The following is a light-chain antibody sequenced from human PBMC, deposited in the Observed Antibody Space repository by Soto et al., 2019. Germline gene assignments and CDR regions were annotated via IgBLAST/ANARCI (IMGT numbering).Light chain of an antibody. CDR2: EAS. J-gene: IGKJ1*01. Sequence: DIQMTQSPSTLSASVGDRVTTPCRASQTISSFLAWYQHKVGEAPKLLIAEASSLESGVPSRFSGSGSGTEFTLTISRLQPDDVATYYCQHYISFPWTFGQGTKVDI. CDR1: QTISSF. V-gene: IGKV1-5*01. CDR3: QHYISFPWT.